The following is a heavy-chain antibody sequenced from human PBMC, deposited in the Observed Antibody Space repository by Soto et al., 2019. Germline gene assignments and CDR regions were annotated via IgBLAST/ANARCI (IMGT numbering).Heavy chain of an antibody. CDR3: ARTPVVPAADPYYYYYGMDV. CDR2: IDPSDSYT. V-gene: IGHV5-10-1*01. J-gene: IGHJ6*02. D-gene: IGHD2-2*01. CDR1: GYSFTSYW. Sequence: PGESLKISCKGSGYSFTSYWISWVRQMPGKGLEWMGRIDPSDSYTNYSPSFQGHVTISADMSISTAYLQWSSLKASDTAMYYCARTPVVPAADPYYYYYGMDVWGQGTTVTVSS.